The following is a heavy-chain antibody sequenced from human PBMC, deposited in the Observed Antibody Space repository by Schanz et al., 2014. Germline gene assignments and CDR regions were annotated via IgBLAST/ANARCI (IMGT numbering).Heavy chain of an antibody. CDR1: GYTFSTYT. Sequence: QVQLIQSGAEVKKPGASVKVSCTASGYTFSTYTISWVRQAPGQGLEWMGRIIPSLGLAKYEQKLQDKVTIAADTSATTAYMELSGLRSEDTAVYYCARDRLECGAECYSVEVFEIWGQGTLVIVSS. CDR2: IIPSLGLA. D-gene: IGHD2-21*01. CDR3: ARDRLECGAECYSVEVFEI. V-gene: IGHV1-69*09. J-gene: IGHJ4*02.